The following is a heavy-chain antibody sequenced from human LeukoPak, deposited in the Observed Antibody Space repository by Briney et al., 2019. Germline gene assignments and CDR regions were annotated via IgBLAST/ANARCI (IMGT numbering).Heavy chain of an antibody. CDR2: INSDGTST. CDR1: GFTFSSSW. D-gene: IGHD2-15*01. V-gene: IGHV3-74*01. J-gene: IGHJ4*02. Sequence: GGSLRLSCAASGFTFSSSWMYWVRQAPGKGLAWVSRINSDGTSTTYADPVKGRFTISRDNAKNTLYLQMNTLRAEDTAVYYCARAGGGNAHFDYWGQGTLVTVSS. CDR3: ARAGGGNAHFDY.